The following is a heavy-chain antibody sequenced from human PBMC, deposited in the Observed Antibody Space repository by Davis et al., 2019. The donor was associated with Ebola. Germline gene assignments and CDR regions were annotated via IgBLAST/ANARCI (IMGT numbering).Heavy chain of an antibody. CDR1: GGSISSSGYN. CDR3: ARAARLTVGWFDP. D-gene: IGHD6-6*01. Sequence: MPSETLSLTCSVSGGSISSSGYNWGWVRQPPGKGLEWLGSIYYTGSTYYNPSLKSRVTISVDTSTNQFSLKVRSVTAADTAVYYCARAARLTVGWFDPWGQGTLVTVSS. CDR2: IYYTGST. J-gene: IGHJ5*02. V-gene: IGHV4-39*07.